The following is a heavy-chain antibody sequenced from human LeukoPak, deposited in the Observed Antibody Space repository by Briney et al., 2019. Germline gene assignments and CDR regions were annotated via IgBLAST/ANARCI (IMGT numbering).Heavy chain of an antibody. CDR2: IGTSGDT. V-gene: IGHV3-13*01. CDR1: GFTFSSYD. J-gene: IGHJ3*01. CDR3: TRGAVYAFDV. Sequence: GGSLRLSCAASGFTFSSYDMHWVRQATGKGLEWVSAIGTSGDTYYPGSVRGRFTLSRENAKNSLYLQMNSLRAEDTAVYYCTRGAVYAFDVWGQGTMVTVSS.